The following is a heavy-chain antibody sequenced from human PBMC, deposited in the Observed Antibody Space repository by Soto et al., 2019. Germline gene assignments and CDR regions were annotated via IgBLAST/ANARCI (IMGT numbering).Heavy chain of an antibody. D-gene: IGHD6-25*01. CDR1: GGTFSSYA. J-gene: IGHJ6*02. V-gene: IGHV1-69*01. CDR2: IIPIFGTA. CDR3: AREAAPAWLDYYYYGMDV. Sequence: QVQLVQSGAEVKKPGSSVKVSCKASGGTFSSYAISWVRQAPGQGLEWMGGIIPIFGTANYAQKFQGRVTITADESTSTAYIELSSLRSEDTAVYYCAREAAPAWLDYYYYGMDVWGQGTTVTVSS.